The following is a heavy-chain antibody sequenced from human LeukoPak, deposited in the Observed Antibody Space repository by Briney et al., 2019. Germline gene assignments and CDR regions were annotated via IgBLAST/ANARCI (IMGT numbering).Heavy chain of an antibody. CDR2: ISGSGGST. CDR1: GFTFSSYA. CDR3: AKVRDGCNWRSYYYYMDV. V-gene: IGHV3-23*01. J-gene: IGHJ6*03. D-gene: IGHD5-24*01. Sequence: GGSLRLSCAASGFTFSSYAMSWVRQAPGKGLEWVSAISGSGGSTYYADSVKGRFTISRDNSKNTLYLQMNSLRAEDTAVYYCAKVRDGCNWRSYYYYMDVWGKGTTVTVSS.